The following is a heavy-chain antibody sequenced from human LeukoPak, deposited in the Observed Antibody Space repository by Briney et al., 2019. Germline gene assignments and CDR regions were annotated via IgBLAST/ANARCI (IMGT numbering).Heavy chain of an antibody. J-gene: IGHJ4*02. CDR2: ISSNGGTT. Sequence: GGSLRLSCSASGFTFSSYAMHWVRQAPGKGLEFVSGISSNGGTTYYADSVKGRFTISRDSSKNTLYLQMSSLRAEDTAVYYCVKRSAYYFDYWGQGTLVTVSS. CDR1: GFTFSSYA. CDR3: VKRSAYYFDY. V-gene: IGHV3-64D*06.